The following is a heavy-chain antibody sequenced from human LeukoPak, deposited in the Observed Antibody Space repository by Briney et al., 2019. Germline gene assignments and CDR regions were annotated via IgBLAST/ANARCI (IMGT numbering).Heavy chain of an antibody. CDR1: GGSISSGGYY. CDR3: ARMVRGDTLRRGETNWFDP. CDR2: IYYSGST. Sequence: PSETLSLTCTVSGGSISSGGYYWSWIRQHPGKGLEWIGYIYYSGSTYYNPSLKSRVTISVDTSKNQFSLKLSSVTAADTAVYYCARMVRGDTLRRGETNWFDPWGQGTLVTVSS. V-gene: IGHV4-31*03. D-gene: IGHD3-10*01. J-gene: IGHJ5*02.